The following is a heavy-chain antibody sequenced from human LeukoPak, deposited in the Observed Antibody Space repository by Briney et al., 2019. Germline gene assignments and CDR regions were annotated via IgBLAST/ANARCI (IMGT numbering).Heavy chain of an antibody. J-gene: IGHJ4*02. Sequence: SETLSLTCTVSGGSISSSSYYWGWIRQPPGKGLEWIGSIYYSGSTYYNPSLKSRVTISVDTSKNQFSLKLSSVTAADTAVYYCARVERSYGYFDYWGQGTLVTVSS. CDR2: IYYSGST. D-gene: IGHD5-18*01. V-gene: IGHV4-39*07. CDR3: ARVERSYGYFDY. CDR1: GGSISSSSYY.